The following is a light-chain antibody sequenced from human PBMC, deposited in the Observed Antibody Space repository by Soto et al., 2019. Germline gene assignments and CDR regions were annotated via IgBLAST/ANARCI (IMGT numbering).Light chain of an antibody. J-gene: IGKJ3*01. CDR3: QQRSNWPGFT. CDR2: DAS. Sequence: EIVLTQSPATLSLSPGERATLSCRASQSVSSYLAWYQQKPCQAPRLLIYDASNRATGIPARFSGSGSGTDFTLHISSLEPEDFAVYYCQQRSNWPGFTFGPGTKVDIK. CDR1: QSVSSY. V-gene: IGKV3-11*01.